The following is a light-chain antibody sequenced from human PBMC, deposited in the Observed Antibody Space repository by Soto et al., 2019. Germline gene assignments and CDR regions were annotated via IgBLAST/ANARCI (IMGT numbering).Light chain of an antibody. CDR1: QSVTRD. V-gene: IGKV3-15*01. CDR3: QQYRT. J-gene: IGKJ1*01. CDR2: GAS. Sequence: EIRVTQSPATLSVSPGERVTLSCRASQSVTRDLGWYQQKPGQAPRLLIYGASIRATGIPARFSGSGSGTEFTLTISSLHSEDFALYYCQQYRTFGQGTRVEIK.